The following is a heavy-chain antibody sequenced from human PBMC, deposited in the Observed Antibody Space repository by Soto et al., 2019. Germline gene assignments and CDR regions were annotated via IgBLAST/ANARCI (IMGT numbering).Heavy chain of an antibody. Sequence: QVQLQESGPGLVKPSQTLSLTCTVSGGSISSGDYYWSWIRQPPGKGLEWIGYIYYSGGTYYNPSLKSRVTIPVATSTNQFSLKLSSVTAADTAVYYCAREFGYGGTSPPPAYFDYWGQGTLVTVSS. V-gene: IGHV4-30-4*01. D-gene: IGHD2-15*01. CDR1: GGSISSGDYY. CDR2: IYYSGGT. J-gene: IGHJ4*02. CDR3: AREFGYGGTSPPPAYFDY.